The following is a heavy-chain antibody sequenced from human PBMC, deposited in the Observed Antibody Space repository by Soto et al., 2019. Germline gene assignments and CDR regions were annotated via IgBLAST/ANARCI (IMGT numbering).Heavy chain of an antibody. CDR3: ARDLDSSGYYLNYYFDY. D-gene: IGHD3-22*01. CDR2: IYHSGST. J-gene: IGHJ4*02. V-gene: IGHV4-38-2*02. CDR1: GYSISSGYY. Sequence: SETLSLTCAVSGYSISSGYYWGWIRQPPGKGLEWIGSIYHSGSTYYNPSLKSRVTISVDTSKNQFSLKLSSVTAADTAVYYCARDLDSSGYYLNYYFDYWGQGTLVTVSS.